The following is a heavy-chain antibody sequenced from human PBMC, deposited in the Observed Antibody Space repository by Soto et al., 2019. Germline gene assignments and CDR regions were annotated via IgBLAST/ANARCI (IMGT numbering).Heavy chain of an antibody. CDR1: GFACDPYV. CDR2: MSGSHDNHNI. D-gene: IGHD2-2*01. Sequence: EVQLLESGGGLVLRGGSLRLSCVASGFACDPYVMNWVRQAQGKGLEWVAGMSGSHDNHNIYYIDSGRSRLTISRDNSKSTVYLDLSRLGAVDTAVYYCAKGKYIVEGPGVIDYWGQGTLVPVSS. J-gene: IGHJ4*02. CDR3: AKGKYIVEGPGVIDY. V-gene: IGHV3-23*01.